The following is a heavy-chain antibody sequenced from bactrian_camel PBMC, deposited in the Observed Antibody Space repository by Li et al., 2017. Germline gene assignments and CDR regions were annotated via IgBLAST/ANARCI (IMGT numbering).Heavy chain of an antibody. CDR2: IDNEGRT. V-gene: IGHV3S53*01. CDR3: AADRALGDDCYVGSLYTDFAY. D-gene: IGHD3*01. J-gene: IGHJ6*01. Sequence: QVQLVESGGDSAQAGGSLTLSCAVSNYNFRRYRMGWFRQAPSTERAGVAAIDNEGRTRYADSVKGRFTISVDNANNTLYLLMNDLKPEDTAMYYCAADRALGDDCYVGSLYTDFAYWGQGTQVTVS. CDR1: NYNFRRYR.